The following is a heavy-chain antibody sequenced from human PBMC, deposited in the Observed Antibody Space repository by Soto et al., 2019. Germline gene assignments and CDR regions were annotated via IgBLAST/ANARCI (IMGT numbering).Heavy chain of an antibody. V-gene: IGHV1-46*01. J-gene: IGHJ6*02. CDR2: INPSGGST. CDR3: ARDLLREQLVSNGMDV. Sequence: ASVNVACKASGYTFTRYYIHWVGQYPEQGLEWMGIINPSGGSTSYAQKFQGRVTMTRDTSTSTVYMELSSLRSEDTAVYYCARDLLREQLVSNGMDVWGQGTTVTVSS. CDR1: GYTFTRYY. D-gene: IGHD6-6*01.